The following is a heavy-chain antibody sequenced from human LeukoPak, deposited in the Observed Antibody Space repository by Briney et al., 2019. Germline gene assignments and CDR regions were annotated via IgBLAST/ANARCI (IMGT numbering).Heavy chain of an antibody. V-gene: IGHV3-11*01. D-gene: IGHD1-20*01. CDR1: GFPFSDYY. CDR3: ARERESAVYLETCDY. Sequence: PGGSLRLSCAASGFPFSDYYMTWIRQAPGKGLEWVSYISSSGDTIYYADSVKGRFTISRDNARNSVHLQMNSLRAEDTAVYYCARERESAVYLETCDYWGQGTLVTVSS. J-gene: IGHJ4*02. CDR2: ISSSGDTI.